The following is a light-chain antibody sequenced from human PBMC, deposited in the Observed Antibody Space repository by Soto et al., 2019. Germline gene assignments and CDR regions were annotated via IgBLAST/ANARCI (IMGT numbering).Light chain of an antibody. Sequence: EIVLTQSPGTLSLSPGERATLSCRASQSVSSSHLAWYQQKPGPAPRLLIFGASSRATGIPDRFSGSGSGTDFTLTISRLEPEDFAVYYCQQYGSSSFTFGPGTKVDIK. CDR1: QSVSSSH. V-gene: IGKV3-20*01. CDR3: QQYGSSSFT. J-gene: IGKJ3*01. CDR2: GAS.